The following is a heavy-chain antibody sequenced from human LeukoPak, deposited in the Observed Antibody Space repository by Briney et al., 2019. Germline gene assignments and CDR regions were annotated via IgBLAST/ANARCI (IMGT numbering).Heavy chain of an antibody. CDR3: AGEAAAHY. CDR2: ISSSGSTT. V-gene: IGHV3-11*01. D-gene: IGHD6-13*01. Sequence: GGSLRLPCVASGFTFSDYYMGWIRQAPGKGLEWLSYISSSGSTTYYADSAKGRFTISRDNAKNSLYLQMNSLTAEDTAVYYCAGEAAAHYWGQGTLVTVSS. CDR1: GFTFSDYY. J-gene: IGHJ4*02.